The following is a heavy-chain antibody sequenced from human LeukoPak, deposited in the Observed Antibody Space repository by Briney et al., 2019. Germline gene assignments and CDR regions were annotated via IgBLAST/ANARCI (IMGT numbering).Heavy chain of an antibody. CDR2: IYSGGST. J-gene: IGHJ4*02. CDR3: ASQVYYGSGIRGL. D-gene: IGHD3-10*01. Sequence: GGSLRLSCAASGFTDSSNYMSWVRQAPGKGLEWVSVIYSGGSTYYADSVKGRFTISRHNSKNTLYLQMNSLRAEDTAVYYCASQVYYGSGIRGLWGQGTLVTASS. V-gene: IGHV3-53*04. CDR1: GFTDSSNY.